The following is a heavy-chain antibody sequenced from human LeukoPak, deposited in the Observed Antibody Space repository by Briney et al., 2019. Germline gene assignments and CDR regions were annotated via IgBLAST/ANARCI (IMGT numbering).Heavy chain of an antibody. D-gene: IGHD3-16*01. CDR2: IDTSGNT. CDR3: ARDRGGGWFDP. Sequence: PSETLSLTCTVSGGSISGFYCSWIRQPAGKGLEWIGRIDTSGNTNYSPSLKSRITMSLDTSKNQFSLKLTSVTAADTAVYYCARDRGGGWFDPWGQGTLVTVSS. V-gene: IGHV4-4*07. J-gene: IGHJ5*02. CDR1: GGSISGFY.